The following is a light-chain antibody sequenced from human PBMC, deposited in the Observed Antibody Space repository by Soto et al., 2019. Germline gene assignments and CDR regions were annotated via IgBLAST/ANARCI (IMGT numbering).Light chain of an antibody. CDR1: QTISSD. V-gene: IGKV1-39*01. CDR3: QQYYSFPWT. Sequence: DIQMTRSPSSLSASVGDRVTITGRASQTISSDLNWYQHKPGKAPKLLIYGASSLQSGVPARFSGSGSGTDFTLTISCLQSEDFATYYCQQYYSFPWTFGQGTKVDIK. J-gene: IGKJ1*01. CDR2: GAS.